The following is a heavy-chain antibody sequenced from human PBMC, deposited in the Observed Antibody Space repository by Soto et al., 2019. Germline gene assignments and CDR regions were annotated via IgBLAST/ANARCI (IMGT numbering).Heavy chain of an antibody. CDR1: GGTFSSYA. CDR3: ARPSRDFAHYDILTGYYALYYYYGMDV. CDR2: IIPIFGTA. D-gene: IGHD3-9*01. J-gene: IGHJ6*02. Sequence: SVKVSCKASGGTFSSYAISWVRQAPGQGLEWMGGIIPIFGTANYAQKFQGRVTITADESTSTAYMELSSLRSEDTAVYYCARPSRDFAHYDILTGYYALYYYYGMDVWGQGTTVTVSS. V-gene: IGHV1-69*13.